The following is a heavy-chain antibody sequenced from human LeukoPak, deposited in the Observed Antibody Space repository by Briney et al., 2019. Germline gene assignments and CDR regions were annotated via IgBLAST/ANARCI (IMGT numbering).Heavy chain of an antibody. CDR2: SWDSGSV. V-gene: IGHV3-9*01. CDR3: AKGNSYDSSGLPFDY. Sequence: SWDSGSVDSADSVKGRFTISRDNARNSLYLQMNSLRAEDTALYYCAKGNSYDSSGLPFDYWGQGTLVTVSS. J-gene: IGHJ4*02. D-gene: IGHD3-22*01.